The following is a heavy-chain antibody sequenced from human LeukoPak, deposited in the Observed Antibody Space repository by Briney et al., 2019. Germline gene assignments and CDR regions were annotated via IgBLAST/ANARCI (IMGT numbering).Heavy chain of an antibody. V-gene: IGHV4-59*01. CDR1: GGSISSYY. CDR2: IYYSGST. J-gene: IGHJ4*02. Sequence: SETLSLTCTVSGGSISSYYWSWIRQPPGKGLEWIGYIYYSGSTNYNPSLKSRVTISVDTSKNQFSLKLTSVTAADTAVYYCARDHYCGGHCQYFDYWGQGTLVTVSS. CDR3: ARDHYCGGHCQYFDY. D-gene: IGHD2-21*02.